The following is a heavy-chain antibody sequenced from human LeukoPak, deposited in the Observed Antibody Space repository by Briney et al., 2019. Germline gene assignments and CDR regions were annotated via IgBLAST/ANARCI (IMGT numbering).Heavy chain of an antibody. CDR3: AKDASGYEFDY. Sequence: PGGSLILSCAASGFTFSSYGMHWVRQAPGKGLEWVTFIRDDGSNKYYADSVKGRFIISRDNSKNTLYVQMNSLRAEDTAVYYCAKDASGYEFDYWGQGTLVTVSS. CDR1: GFTFSSYG. J-gene: IGHJ4*02. CDR2: IRDDGSNK. D-gene: IGHD5-12*01. V-gene: IGHV3-30*02.